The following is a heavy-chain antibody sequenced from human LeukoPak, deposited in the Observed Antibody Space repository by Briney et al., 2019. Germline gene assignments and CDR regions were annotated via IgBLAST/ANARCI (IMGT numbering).Heavy chain of an antibody. CDR3: ARGGGSGWPYFDY. Sequence: GGSLRLSCAASGFTVSSNYMSWVRQAPGKGLECVSVIYSGGTTYYADSVKGRFTISRDNSKNTLHLQMNSLRVEDTAVYHCARGGGSGWPYFDYWGQGTLVTVSS. CDR2: IYSGGTT. D-gene: IGHD6-19*01. V-gene: IGHV3-53*01. J-gene: IGHJ4*02. CDR1: GFTVSSNY.